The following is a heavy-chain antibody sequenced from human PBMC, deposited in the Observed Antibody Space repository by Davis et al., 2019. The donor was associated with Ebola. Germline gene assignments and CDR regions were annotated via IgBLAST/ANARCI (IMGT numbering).Heavy chain of an antibody. CDR2: IYYSGST. J-gene: IGHJ4*02. CDR3: ARHTSSSWPRFDY. V-gene: IGHV4-34*01. D-gene: IGHD6-13*01. Sequence: GSLRLSCAVYGGSFSGYYWSWIRQPPGKGLEWIGSIYYSGSTYYNPSLKSRVTISVDTSKNQFSLKLSSVTAADTAVYYCARHTSSSWPRFDYWGQGTLVTVSS. CDR1: GGSFSGYY.